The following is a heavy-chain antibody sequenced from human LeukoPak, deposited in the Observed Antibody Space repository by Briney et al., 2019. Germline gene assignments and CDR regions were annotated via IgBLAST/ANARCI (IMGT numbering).Heavy chain of an antibody. Sequence: GASVKVSCKASGYTFTGYYMHWVRQAPGQGLEWLGRINPNSGGTNYAQKFQGRDTMTRDTSISTAYMELSRLRSDDTAVYYCARIMTTVTTLPNRTGIWGQGTLVTVSS. J-gene: IGHJ4*02. CDR1: GYTFTGYY. CDR2: INPNSGGT. D-gene: IGHD4-17*01. CDR3: ARIMTTVTTLPNRTGI. V-gene: IGHV1-2*06.